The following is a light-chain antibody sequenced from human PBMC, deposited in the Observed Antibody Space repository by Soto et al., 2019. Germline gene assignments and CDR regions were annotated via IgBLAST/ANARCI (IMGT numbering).Light chain of an antibody. CDR2: GAS. J-gene: IGKJ1*01. Sequence: VLTQSPATLSLSPGERATLSCRASENVRTFADWYQQKPGQAPRLLIYGASNRATDIPARFSGSGSGTGFTLTISNLEHEDFAVYYCQQHSHWPPWTFGQGTKLDIK. CDR1: ENVRTF. V-gene: IGKV3-11*01. CDR3: QQHSHWPPWT.